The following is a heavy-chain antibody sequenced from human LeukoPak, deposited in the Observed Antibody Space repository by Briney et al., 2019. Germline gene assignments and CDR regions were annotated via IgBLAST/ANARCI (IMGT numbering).Heavy chain of an antibody. CDR3: AVQRGGDGYNAFEN. Sequence: GGSLRLSCAASGFTFSSYAMSWVRQAPGKGLEWVSALSGSGDDTYYADSVKGRFTISRDNSKNTLYLQMNSLRAEDTAVYYCAVQRGGDGYNAFENWGQGSLVTVSS. V-gene: IGHV3-23*01. CDR1: GFTFSSYA. D-gene: IGHD5-24*01. CDR2: LSGSGDDT. J-gene: IGHJ4*02.